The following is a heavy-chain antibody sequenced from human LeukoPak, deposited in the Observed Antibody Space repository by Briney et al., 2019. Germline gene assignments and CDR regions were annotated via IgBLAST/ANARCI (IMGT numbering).Heavy chain of an antibody. CDR1: GGSISSGGYY. CDR3: ARADDSSGYFAFDY. V-gene: IGHV4-31*03. Sequence: PSQTLSLTCTVSGGSISSGGYYWSWIRQHPGKGLEWIGYIYYSGSTYYNPSLKSRVTISVDTSKNQFSLKLSSVTAADTAVYYCARADDSSGYFAFDYWGQGTLVTVSS. J-gene: IGHJ4*02. D-gene: IGHD3-22*01. CDR2: IYYSGST.